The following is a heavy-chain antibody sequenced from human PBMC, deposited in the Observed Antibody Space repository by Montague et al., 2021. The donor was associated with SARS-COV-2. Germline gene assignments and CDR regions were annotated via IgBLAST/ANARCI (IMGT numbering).Heavy chain of an antibody. D-gene: IGHD3-10*01. CDR2: IYYSGST. J-gene: IGHJ3*02. CDR3: AIPMVRGFSRAFDI. V-gene: IGHV4-39*07. Sequence: SETLSLTCTVSGGSICSSSYYWGWIRQPPGKGLEWIGSIYYSGSTXYKPSLKSRVTISVDTSKNQFSLKLSSVTAADTAVYYCAIPMVRGFSRAFDIWGQGTMVTVSS. CDR1: GGSICSSSYY.